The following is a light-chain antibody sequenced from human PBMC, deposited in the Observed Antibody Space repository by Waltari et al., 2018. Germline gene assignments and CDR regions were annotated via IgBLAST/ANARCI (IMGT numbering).Light chain of an antibody. CDR1: QNIYTN. V-gene: IGKV3D-15*01. J-gene: IGKJ4*01. Sequence: ETVMTQSTATLSVSPGERVTLSCRASQNIYTNLAWYQQKPGQAPRVLVYGASTRASGIPVRFSGSGSGTEFTLTISSLQSEDCAVYFCQQYYGWPLTFGGGSKVEVK. CDR2: GAS. CDR3: QQYYGWPLT.